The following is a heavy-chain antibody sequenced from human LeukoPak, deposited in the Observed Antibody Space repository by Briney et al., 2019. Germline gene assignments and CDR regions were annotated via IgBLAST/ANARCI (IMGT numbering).Heavy chain of an antibody. Sequence: ASVKVSCKASGYTFTSYDINWVRQATGQGLEWMGWMNPNSGNTGYAQKFQGRVTMTRDTSISTAYMELSRLRSDDTAVYYCARDYGSGSYYMYNWFDPWGQGTLVTVSS. V-gene: IGHV1-8*01. J-gene: IGHJ5*02. D-gene: IGHD3-10*01. CDR3: ARDYGSGSYYMYNWFDP. CDR2: MNPNSGNT. CDR1: GYTFTSYD.